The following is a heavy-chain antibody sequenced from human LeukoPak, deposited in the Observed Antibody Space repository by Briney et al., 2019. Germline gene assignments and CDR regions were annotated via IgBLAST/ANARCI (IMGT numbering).Heavy chain of an antibody. D-gene: IGHD1-26*01. V-gene: IGHV5-51*01. J-gene: IGHJ3*02. CDR1: GYSFTTYW. Sequence: GESLKISCKGSGYSFTTYWLAWVRQMPGKGLEWMGIINAADSDTIHSPSFQGQATMSADKSISTAYLQWSSLKASDTVMYYCARQVGIVAIGAFDIWGQGTMVTVSS. CDR3: ARQVGIVAIGAFDI. CDR2: INAADSDT.